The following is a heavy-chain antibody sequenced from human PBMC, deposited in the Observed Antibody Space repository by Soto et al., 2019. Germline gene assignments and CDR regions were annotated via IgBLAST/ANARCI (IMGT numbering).Heavy chain of an antibody. Sequence: ASVKVSCKASGYTFTSYYMHWLRQAPGQGLEWMGIINPSGGSTSYAQKFQGRVTMTRDTSTSTVYMELSSLRSEDTAVYYCERDQFPHFGVGLISPDRDERNRMDVWAQGNTVPVSS. CDR3: ERDQFPHFGVGLISPDRDERNRMDV. CDR2: INPSGGST. CDR1: GYTFTSYY. J-gene: IGHJ6*02. D-gene: IGHD3-3*01. V-gene: IGHV1-46*01.